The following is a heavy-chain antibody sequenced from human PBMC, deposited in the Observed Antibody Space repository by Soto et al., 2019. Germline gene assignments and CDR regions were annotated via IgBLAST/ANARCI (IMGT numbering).Heavy chain of an antibody. CDR2: IIPIFGTA. CDR3: ARGHYYGSGSYPQYGMDV. J-gene: IGHJ6*02. CDR1: GGTFSSYA. D-gene: IGHD3-10*01. V-gene: IGHV1-69*13. Sequence: SVKVSCKASGGTFSSYAISWVRQAPGQGLEWMGGIIPIFGTANYAQKFQGRVTITADESTSTAYMELSSLRSEDTAVYYCARGHYYGSGSYPQYGMDVWGQGTTVTVSS.